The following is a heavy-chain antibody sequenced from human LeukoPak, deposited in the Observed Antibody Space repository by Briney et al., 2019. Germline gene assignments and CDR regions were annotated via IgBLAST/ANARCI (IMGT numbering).Heavy chain of an antibody. Sequence: GASVKVSCKVSGDTLTELSMHWVRQAPGKGLEWMGGFDPEDGETIYAQKFQGRVSITRDTSISTAYMELSSLTSEDTAVYYCARDYGGNSGWFDPWGQGTLVTVSS. V-gene: IGHV1-24*01. CDR1: GDTLTELS. J-gene: IGHJ5*02. CDR3: ARDYGGNSGWFDP. CDR2: FDPEDGET. D-gene: IGHD4-23*01.